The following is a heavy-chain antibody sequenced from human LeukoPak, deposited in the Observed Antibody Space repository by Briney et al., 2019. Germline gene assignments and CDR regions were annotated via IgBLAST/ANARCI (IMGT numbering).Heavy chain of an antibody. J-gene: IGHJ4*02. D-gene: IGHD6-13*01. CDR3: ARGVIATGGNDFDY. CDR1: GGSISSSNW. V-gene: IGHV4-4*02. Sequence: SETLSLTCAVSGGSISSSNWWSWVRPPPGKGLEWIGEIYHSGSTNYNPSLKSRVTISVDKSKNQFSLKVISVTAADTAVYYCARGVIATGGNDFDYWGQGTLVTVSS. CDR2: IYHSGST.